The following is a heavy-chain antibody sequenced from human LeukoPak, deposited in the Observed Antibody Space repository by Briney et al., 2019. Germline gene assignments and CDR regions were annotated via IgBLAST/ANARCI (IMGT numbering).Heavy chain of an antibody. CDR1: GGSISSSSHK. D-gene: IGHD6-19*01. J-gene: IGHJ4*02. Sequence: SETLSLTCTVSGGSISSSSHKWGWIRQPPGKGLGWIGSISYSGSTYYNPSLKSRVTISVDTSKNQFSLKLNSVTAADTAVYYCARPYDSGWYGGFGYWGQGTLVTVSS. V-gene: IGHV4-39*01. CDR3: ARPYDSGWYGGFGY. CDR2: ISYSGST.